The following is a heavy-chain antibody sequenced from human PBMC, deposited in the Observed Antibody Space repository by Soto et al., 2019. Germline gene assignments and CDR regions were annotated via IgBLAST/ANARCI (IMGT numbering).Heavy chain of an antibody. CDR2: IYYSGST. CDR3: ARHVYLGIAAAENNWFDP. CDR1: GGSISSSSYY. Sequence: QLQLQESGPGLVKPSETLSLTCTVSGGSISSSSYYWGWIRQPPGKGLEWIGSIYYSGSTYYNPSLKSRVTISVDTSKNQFSLKLSSVTAADTAVYYCARHVYLGIAAAENNWFDPWGQGTLVTVSS. V-gene: IGHV4-39*01. J-gene: IGHJ5*02. D-gene: IGHD6-13*01.